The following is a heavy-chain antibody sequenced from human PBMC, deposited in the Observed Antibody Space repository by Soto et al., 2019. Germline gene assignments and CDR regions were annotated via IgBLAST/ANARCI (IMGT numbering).Heavy chain of an antibody. CDR3: ARDLGSSSFDY. Sequence: GSLRLSCAASGFTFSSYGMHWVRQAPGKGLEWVAVIWYDGSNKYYADSVKGRFTISRDNSKNTLYLQMNSLRAEDTAVYYCARDLGSSSFDYWGQGTLVTVSS. CDR1: GFTFSSYG. J-gene: IGHJ4*02. V-gene: IGHV3-33*01. CDR2: IWYDGSNK. D-gene: IGHD6-13*01.